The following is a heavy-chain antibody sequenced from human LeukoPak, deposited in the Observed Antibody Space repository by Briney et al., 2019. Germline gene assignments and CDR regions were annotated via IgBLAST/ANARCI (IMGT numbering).Heavy chain of an antibody. Sequence: GGSLRLSCAASGFTLSRYWMTWVRQAPGKGLEWVANIKEDGGQIYYVDSVKGRFTTSRDNAKSSVYLQLNGLRDEDTAVYYCARIGYSSSSLDYWGQGTLVTVSS. D-gene: IGHD2-2*01. J-gene: IGHJ4*02. CDR2: IKEDGGQI. CDR1: GFTLSRYW. CDR3: ARIGYSSSSLDY. V-gene: IGHV3-7*01.